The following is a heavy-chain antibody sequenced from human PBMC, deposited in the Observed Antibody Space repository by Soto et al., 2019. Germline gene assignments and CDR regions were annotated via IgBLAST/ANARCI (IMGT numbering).Heavy chain of an antibody. D-gene: IGHD3-22*01. J-gene: IGHJ4*02. Sequence: GGSLRLSCTASGFTFVDYAMSWVRQAPGKGLEWVGFIRSKAYGGTTEYAASVKGRFTISRDDSKSIAYLQMNSLKTEDTAVYYCTRAPQPSYYDSSGYYSDYWGQGTLVTVSS. CDR3: TRAPQPSYYDSSGYYSDY. CDR2: IRSKAYGGTT. V-gene: IGHV3-49*04. CDR1: GFTFVDYA.